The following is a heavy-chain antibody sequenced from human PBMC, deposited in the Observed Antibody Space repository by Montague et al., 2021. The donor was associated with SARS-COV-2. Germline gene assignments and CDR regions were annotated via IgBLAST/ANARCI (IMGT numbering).Heavy chain of an antibody. CDR2: IDDSGST. Sequence: SETLSLTCIVSGSSVRSYYWSWIRQPPGKGLEWIGYIDDSGSTNXNPSLKSRVTISVDTSKNQFSLKLSSVTAADTAVYYCARENTVTTFGGPYYIDSWGQGTLVTVSA. V-gene: IGHV4-59*02. CDR3: ARENTVTTFGGPYYIDS. CDR1: GSSVRSYY. D-gene: IGHD4-17*01. J-gene: IGHJ4*02.